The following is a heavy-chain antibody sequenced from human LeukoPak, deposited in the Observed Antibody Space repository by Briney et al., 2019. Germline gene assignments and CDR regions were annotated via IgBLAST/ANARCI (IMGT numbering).Heavy chain of an antibody. V-gene: IGHV1-46*01. CDR3: ARELRSSSRYSTGGFGY. CDR1: GYTFTSYY. J-gene: IGHJ4*02. Sequence: GASVKVSCKASGYTFTSYYMHWVRQAPGQGLEWMGIINPSGGSTSYAQKFQGRVTMTRDMSTSTVYMGLSSLRSEDTAVYYCARELRSSSRYSTGGFGYWGQGTLVTVSS. D-gene: IGHD6-13*01. CDR2: INPSGGST.